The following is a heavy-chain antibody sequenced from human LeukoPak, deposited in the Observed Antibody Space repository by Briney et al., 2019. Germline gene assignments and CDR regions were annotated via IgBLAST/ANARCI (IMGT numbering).Heavy chain of an antibody. CDR1: GFTFSSYS. CDR3: ARDVGYCSGGSCYGYFQH. CDR2: ISSSSSYI. V-gene: IGHV3-21*01. Sequence: GGSLRLSCAASGFTFSSYSMNWVRQAPGKGLEWVSSISSSSSYIYYADSVKGRFTISRDNAKNSLYLQMNSLRAEDTAVYYCARDVGYCSGGSCYGYFQHWGQGTLVTVSS. D-gene: IGHD2-15*01. J-gene: IGHJ1*01.